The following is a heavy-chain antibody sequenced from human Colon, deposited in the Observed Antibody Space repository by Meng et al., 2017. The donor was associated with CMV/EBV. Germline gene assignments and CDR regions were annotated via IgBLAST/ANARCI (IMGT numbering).Heavy chain of an antibody. J-gene: IGHJ4*02. CDR1: GFRFGTYA. V-gene: IGHV3-23*01. CDR3: AKDRYYDFWSGFDY. D-gene: IGHD3-3*01. Sequence: GESLKISCEASGFRFGTYAMTWVRQAPAVGLEWVASISDSGGTTYYADSVKGRFIISRDNSQDTLYLQMNSLRAEDTAVYYCAKDRYYDFWSGFDYWGQGTLVTVSS. CDR2: ISDSGGTT.